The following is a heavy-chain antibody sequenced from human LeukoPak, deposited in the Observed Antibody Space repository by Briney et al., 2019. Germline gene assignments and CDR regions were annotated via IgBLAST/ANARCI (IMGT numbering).Heavy chain of an antibody. D-gene: IGHD3-3*01. CDR2: IYHSGST. V-gene: IGHV4-30-2*01. J-gene: IGHJ6*03. Sequence: SETLSLTCTVSGGSISSGGYYWSWIRQPPGKGLEWIGYIYHSGSTYYNPSLKSRVTISVDRSKNQFSLKLSSVTAADTAVYYCARDPDYDFWSGSKAQGFSLYYYYMDVWGKGTTVTVSS. CDR3: ARDPDYDFWSGSKAQGFSLYYYYMDV. CDR1: GGSISSGGYY.